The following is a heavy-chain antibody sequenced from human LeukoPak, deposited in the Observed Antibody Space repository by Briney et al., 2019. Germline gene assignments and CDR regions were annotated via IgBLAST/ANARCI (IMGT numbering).Heavy chain of an antibody. CDR1: GFTFSSYA. V-gene: IGHV3-23*01. CDR3: AKPPGSYKGYFDS. CDR2: VTGGGTTT. J-gene: IGHJ4*02. Sequence: GGSLRLSCAASGFTFSSYAMSWVRQAPGKGLEWVSAVTGGGTTTSYADSVKGRFTISRDNSKNTLYLQMNSLRAEDTAVYFCAKPPGSYKGYFDSWGQGTLVTVSS. D-gene: IGHD1-26*01.